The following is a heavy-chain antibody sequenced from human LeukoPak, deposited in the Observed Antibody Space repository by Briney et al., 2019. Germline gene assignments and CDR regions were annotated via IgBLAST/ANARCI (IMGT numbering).Heavy chain of an antibody. CDR3: ARGLEGWAAAGTGDYYYYYYMDV. Sequence: PSETLSLTCTVSGGSISSGSYYWSWIRQPAGKGLEWIGRIYTSGSTNYNPSLKSRVTISVDTSKNQFSLKLSSVTAADTAVYYCARGLEGWAAAGTGDYYYYYYMDVWGKGTTVTVSS. D-gene: IGHD6-13*01. CDR1: GGSISSGSYY. CDR2: IYTSGST. V-gene: IGHV4-61*02. J-gene: IGHJ6*03.